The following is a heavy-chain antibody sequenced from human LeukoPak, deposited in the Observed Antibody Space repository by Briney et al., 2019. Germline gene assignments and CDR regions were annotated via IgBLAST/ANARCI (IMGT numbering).Heavy chain of an antibody. D-gene: IGHD6-19*01. CDR1: GGSISSYY. CDR2: IYTSGST. J-gene: IGHJ4*02. CDR3: ARDGIYRAVAGHNYFDY. V-gene: IGHV4-4*07. Sequence: TSETLSLTCTVSGGSISSYYWSWIRQPAGKGLEWIGRIYTSGSTNYNPSLKSRVTMSVDTSKNQFSLKLSSVTAADTAVYYCARDGIYRAVAGHNYFDYWGQGTLVTVSS.